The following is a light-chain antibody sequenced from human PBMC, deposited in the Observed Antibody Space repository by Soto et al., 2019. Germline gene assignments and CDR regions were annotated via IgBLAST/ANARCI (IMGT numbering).Light chain of an antibody. Sequence: SYELTQTPSVSVAPGQTAIITCAGNNIGSKYVHWYQQKPGQAPVLVVHDNDDRPSGIPERFSGSKSGDMATLTINRVEAGDEADYYCQVWDGTSEHVVFGGGTKVTVL. J-gene: IGLJ2*01. V-gene: IGLV3-21*02. CDR1: NIGSKY. CDR3: QVWDGTSEHVV. CDR2: DND.